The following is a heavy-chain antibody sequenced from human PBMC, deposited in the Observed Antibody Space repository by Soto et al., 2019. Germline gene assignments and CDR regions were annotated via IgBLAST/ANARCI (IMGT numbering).Heavy chain of an antibody. CDR1: GGTFSSYA. J-gene: IGHJ3*02. V-gene: IGHV1-69*13. Sequence: SSVKVSCKASGGTFSSYAISWVRQAPGQGLEWMGGIIPIFGTANYAQKFQGRATITADESTSTAYMELSSLRSEDTAVYYCVRGDYYYDSSSPRPDAFATWLQGTMV. CDR3: VRGDYYYDSSSPRPDAFAT. D-gene: IGHD3-22*01. CDR2: IIPIFGTA.